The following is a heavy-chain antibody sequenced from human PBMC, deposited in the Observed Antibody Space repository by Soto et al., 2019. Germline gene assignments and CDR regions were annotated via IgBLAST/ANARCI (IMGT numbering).Heavy chain of an antibody. CDR2: ISGNGADT. Sequence: GGSLRLSCAASGFTFSSYAMSWVRQAPGKGLEWVSAISGNGADTSYADSVRGRFTISRDNSKDTLFLQMNSLRADDTAVYYCARVLMTTVSWFDPWGQGTLVTVSS. CDR1: GFTFSSYA. V-gene: IGHV3-23*01. CDR3: ARVLMTTVSWFDP. D-gene: IGHD4-17*01. J-gene: IGHJ5*02.